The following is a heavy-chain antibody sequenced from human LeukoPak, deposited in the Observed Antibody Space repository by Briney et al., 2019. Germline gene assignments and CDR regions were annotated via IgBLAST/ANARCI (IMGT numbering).Heavy chain of an antibody. Sequence: GESLKISCKGSGYSFTSYLIGWVRQMPGKGLEWMGIIYPGDSDTRYSPSFQGQVTISADKSIGTAYLQWSSLKASDTAMYYCARGYAIGVGYYDSSLPTPHTAFDYWGQGTLVTVSS. V-gene: IGHV5-51*01. CDR3: ARGYAIGVGYYDSSLPTPHTAFDY. D-gene: IGHD3-22*01. CDR2: IYPGDSDT. J-gene: IGHJ4*02. CDR1: GYSFTSYL.